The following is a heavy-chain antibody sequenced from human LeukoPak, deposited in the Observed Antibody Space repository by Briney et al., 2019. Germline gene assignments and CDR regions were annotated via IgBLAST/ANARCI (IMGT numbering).Heavy chain of an antibody. CDR1: GYSISSGYY. Sequence: PSETLSLTCAVSGYSISSGYYWGWIRQPPGKGLEWIGSIYHSGITYYNPSLMSRVTISVDTSKNQFSLKVTSVTAADTAVYYCARSGSGSDYYFYYMDVWGKGTTVTVSS. V-gene: IGHV4-38-2*01. CDR3: ARSGSGSDYYFYYMDV. D-gene: IGHD3-10*01. CDR2: IYHSGIT. J-gene: IGHJ6*03.